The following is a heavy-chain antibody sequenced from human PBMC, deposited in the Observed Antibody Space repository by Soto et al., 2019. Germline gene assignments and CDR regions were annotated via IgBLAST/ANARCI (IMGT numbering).Heavy chain of an antibody. D-gene: IGHD6-13*01. Sequence: GGSLRLSCAASGFTFSSYGMHWVRQAPGKGLEWVAVISYDGSNKYYADSVKGRFTISRDNSKNTLYLQMNSLRAEDTAVYYCAKDLKAAAGDYWGQGTLVTV. V-gene: IGHV3-30*18. CDR2: ISYDGSNK. J-gene: IGHJ4*02. CDR1: GFTFSSYG. CDR3: AKDLKAAAGDY.